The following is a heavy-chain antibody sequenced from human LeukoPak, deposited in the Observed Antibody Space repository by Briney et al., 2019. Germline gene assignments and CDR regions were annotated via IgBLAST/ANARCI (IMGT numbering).Heavy chain of an antibody. CDR2: IWYDGSNK. D-gene: IGHD6-6*01. CDR1: GLTFSSYG. CDR3: ARDTVAARPLFWGSLDY. J-gene: IGHJ4*02. V-gene: IGHV3-33*01. Sequence: PGGSLRLSCAAFGLTFSSYGMHWVRQAPGKGLEWVAVIWYDGSNKYYAGSVKGRFTISRDNSKNTLYLQMNSLRAEDTAVYYCARDTVAARPLFWGSLDYWGQGTLVTVSS.